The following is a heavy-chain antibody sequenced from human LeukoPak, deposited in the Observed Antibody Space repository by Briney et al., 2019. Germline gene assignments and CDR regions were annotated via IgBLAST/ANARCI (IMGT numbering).Heavy chain of an antibody. V-gene: IGHV3-7*01. CDR3: AKEGGLGYCSSTSCYMGDY. CDR1: GFTFSSYW. D-gene: IGHD2-2*02. Sequence: GGSLRLSCAASGFTFSSYWMSWVRQAPGKGLEWVANIKQDGSEKYYVDSVKGRFTISRDNAKNSLYLQMNSLRAEDTAVYYCAKEGGLGYCSSTSCYMGDYWGQGTLVTVSS. CDR2: IKQDGSEK. J-gene: IGHJ4*02.